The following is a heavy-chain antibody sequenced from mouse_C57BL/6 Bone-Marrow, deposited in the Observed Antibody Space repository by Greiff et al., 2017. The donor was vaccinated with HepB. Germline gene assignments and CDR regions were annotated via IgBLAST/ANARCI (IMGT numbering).Heavy chain of an antibody. CDR1: GYTFTDYE. V-gene: IGHV1-15*01. CDR3: TRSITTVVATNYYWYFDV. Sequence: VQLQQSGAELVRPGASVTLSCKASGYTFTDYEMHWVKQTPVHGLEWIGAIDPETGGTAYNQKFKGKAILTADKSSSTAYMELRSLTSEDSAVYYCTRSITTVVATNYYWYFDVWGTGTTVTVSS. D-gene: IGHD1-1*01. J-gene: IGHJ1*03. CDR2: IDPETGGT.